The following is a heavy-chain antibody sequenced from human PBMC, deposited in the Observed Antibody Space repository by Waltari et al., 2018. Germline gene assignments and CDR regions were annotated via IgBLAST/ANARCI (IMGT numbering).Heavy chain of an antibody. V-gene: IGHV4-61*02. CDR2: IYTSRST. J-gene: IGHJ3*02. D-gene: IGHD3-10*01. CDR3: ARDPPQLADAFDI. CDR1: GGSISSGSYY. Sequence: QVQLQESGPGLVKPSETLSLTCSVSGGSISSGSYYWTWIRQPAGKGLEWIGRIYTSRSTNYNPSLRSRLTISVDTSNNQFSLKLSSVTAADTAVYYCARDPPQLADAFDIWGQGTMVTVSS.